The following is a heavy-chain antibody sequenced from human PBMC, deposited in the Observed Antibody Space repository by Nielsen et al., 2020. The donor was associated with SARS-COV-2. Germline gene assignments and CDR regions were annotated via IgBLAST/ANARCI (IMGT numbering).Heavy chain of an antibody. CDR3: ARGPEGRYYYGSGSYLGY. J-gene: IGHJ4*02. CDR2: VTGNGAAT. Sequence: GGSLRLSCAASGFTFNTYAMSWVRQAPGKGLERVSAVTGNGAATYYADSVKGRVSISRDNSKNTLYLQMNSLRAEDTAVYYCARGPEGRYYYGSGSYLGYWGQGTLVTVSS. CDR1: GFTFNTYA. V-gene: IGHV3-23*01. D-gene: IGHD3-10*01.